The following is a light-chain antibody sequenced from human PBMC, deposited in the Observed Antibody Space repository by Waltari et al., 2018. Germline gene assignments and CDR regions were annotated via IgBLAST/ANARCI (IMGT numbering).Light chain of an antibody. CDR2: GKN. Sequence: SSELTQDPAVSVALGQTVRITCQGDSLRSYYASWYQQKPGQAPVLVIYGKNNRPSRIPNRFSGSRSVNTASLTITGAQAEDEADYYCTSRDSSVNHLWVFGGGTKLTVL. CDR1: SLRSYY. J-gene: IGLJ3*02. V-gene: IGLV3-19*01. CDR3: TSRDSSVNHLWV.